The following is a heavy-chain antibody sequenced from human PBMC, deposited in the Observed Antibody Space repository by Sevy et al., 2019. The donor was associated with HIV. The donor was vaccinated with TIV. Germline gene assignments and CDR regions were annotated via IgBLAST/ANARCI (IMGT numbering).Heavy chain of an antibody. CDR3: ARDLGYESTGYLPLFDN. V-gene: IGHV3-30-3*01. CDR2: ISYDGNIE. Sequence: GESLKISCAASGFTFSTHAMHWVRQAPGKGLEWVAIISYDGNIEYYPDSVKGRFTISRDDSKNTLYLQMKSLRSEETAFYYCARDLGYESTGYLPLFDNWGQGTLVTVSS. J-gene: IGHJ4*02. CDR1: GFTFSTHA. D-gene: IGHD3-22*01.